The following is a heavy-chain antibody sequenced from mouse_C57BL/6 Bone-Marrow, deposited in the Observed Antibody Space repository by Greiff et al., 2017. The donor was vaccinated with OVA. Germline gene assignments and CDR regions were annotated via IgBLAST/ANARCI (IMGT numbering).Heavy chain of an antibody. J-gene: IGHJ4*01. CDR2: ISYDGSN. V-gene: IGHV3-6*01. CDR3: ARGLDSSGRGDY. Sequence: ESGPGLVKPSQSLSLTCSVTGYSITSGYYWNWIRQFPGNKLEWMGYISYDGSNNYNPSLKNRISITRDTSKNQFFLKLNSVTTEDTATYYCARGLDSSGRGDYWGQGTSVTVSS. D-gene: IGHD3-2*02. CDR1: GYSITSGYY.